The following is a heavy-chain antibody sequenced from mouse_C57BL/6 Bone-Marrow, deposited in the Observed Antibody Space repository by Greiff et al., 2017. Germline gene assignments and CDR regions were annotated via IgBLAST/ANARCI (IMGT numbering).Heavy chain of an antibody. J-gene: IGHJ2*01. CDR2: IDPEDGET. CDR1: GFNIKDYY. D-gene: IGHD1-1*01. V-gene: IGHV14-2*01. Sequence: EVQLQESGAELVKPGASVKLSCTASGFNIKDYYIHWVKQRTEQGLEWIGRIDPEDGETKYAPKFQDKATITADTSSNTAYLQLSSLTSEDTAVYYGTRSLIYYGTNYWGQGTTLPVSS. CDR3: TRSLIYYGTNY.